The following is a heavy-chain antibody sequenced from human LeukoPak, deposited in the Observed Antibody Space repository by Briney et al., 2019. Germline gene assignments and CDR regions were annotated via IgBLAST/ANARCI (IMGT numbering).Heavy chain of an antibody. J-gene: IGHJ4*02. Sequence: GGSLRLSCAASGFTFSRYAMSWVRQAAGKGLERVSAISGSGGSTYYADSVKGRFTISRDNSKNTLYLQMNSLRAEDTAVYYCAKALGRGSGCDWDLYYFDYWGQGNLVTVSS. D-gene: IGHD1-26*01. CDR3: AKALGRGSGCDWDLYYFDY. V-gene: IGHV3-23*01. CDR1: GFTFSRYA. CDR2: ISGSGGST.